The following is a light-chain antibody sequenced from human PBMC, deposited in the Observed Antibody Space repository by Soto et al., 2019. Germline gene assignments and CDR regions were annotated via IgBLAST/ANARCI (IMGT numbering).Light chain of an antibody. Sequence: SALTQPASVSGSPGQSITISCTGSGRDIGAYDYVSWYQQHPGKAPKLLIYGVKNRPSGVSYRFSASKSAFRASLTISGRQAEDEAHYYCSSYTTSYFYVFGPGTKVTVL. CDR2: GVK. J-gene: IGLJ1*01. V-gene: IGLV2-14*01. CDR1: GRDIGAYDY. CDR3: SSYTTSYFYV.